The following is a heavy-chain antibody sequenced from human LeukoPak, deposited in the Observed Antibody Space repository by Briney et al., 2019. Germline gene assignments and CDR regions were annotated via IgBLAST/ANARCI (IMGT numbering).Heavy chain of an antibody. V-gene: IGHV3-43D*03. CDR3: AKEGEFEGYYYMDV. J-gene: IGHJ6*03. CDR2: ISWDGGST. Sequence: GGSLRLSCAASGFTFDDYAMHWVRQAPGKGLEWVSLISWDGGSTYYADSVKGRFTISRDNSKNSLYLQMNSLRAEDTALYYCAKEGEFEGYYYMDVWGKGTTVTVSS. CDR1: GFTFDDYA. D-gene: IGHD3-16*01.